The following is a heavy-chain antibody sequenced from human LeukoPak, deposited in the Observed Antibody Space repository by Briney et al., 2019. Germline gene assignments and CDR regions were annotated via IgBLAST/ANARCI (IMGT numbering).Heavy chain of an antibody. V-gene: IGHV4-30-4*01. CDR3: AREWFGGYFDY. CDR1: SVSNSSGDYH. D-gene: IGHD3-10*01. CDR2: IYYSGST. Sequence: SQTLSLTCTVSSVSNSSGDYHWRRLRKHQGKGLEWIGYIYYSGSTYYNPSLKSRVTISVDTSKNQFSLKLSSVTAADTAVYYCAREWFGGYFDYWGQGTLVTVSS. J-gene: IGHJ4*02.